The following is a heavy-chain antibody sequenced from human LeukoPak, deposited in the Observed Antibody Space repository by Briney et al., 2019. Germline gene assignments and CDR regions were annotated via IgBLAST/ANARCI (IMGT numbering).Heavy chain of an antibody. CDR2: ISYDGTNK. J-gene: IGHJ4*02. Sequence: GGSLRLSCTASGFTFSTYAMHWVRQAPGKGLEWVAVISYDGTNKYYADSMKGRFTISRDNSKNTLYLQMNSLRAEDTAVYYCANLVTMVRGVTPHFDYWGQGTLVTVSS. D-gene: IGHD3-10*01. CDR1: GFTFSTYA. V-gene: IGHV3-30-3*01. CDR3: ANLVTMVRGVTPHFDY.